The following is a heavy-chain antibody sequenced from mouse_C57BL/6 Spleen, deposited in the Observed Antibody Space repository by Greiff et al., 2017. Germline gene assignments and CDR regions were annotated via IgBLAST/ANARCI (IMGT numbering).Heavy chain of an antibody. CDR3: AKKAFYYTDYAMGY. V-gene: IGHV2-4*01. CDR1: GFSFTSYG. Sequence: VHLVESGPGLVQPSQSLSITCTVSGFSFTSYGVHWVRQPPGQGLEWLGVIWSGGSTDYNAAFISRLSISTDNSKSQVYFKMNSLQADDTAIYYCAKKAFYYTDYAMGYWGKGTSVTVAS. D-gene: IGHD2-1*01. CDR2: IWSGGST. J-gene: IGHJ4*01.